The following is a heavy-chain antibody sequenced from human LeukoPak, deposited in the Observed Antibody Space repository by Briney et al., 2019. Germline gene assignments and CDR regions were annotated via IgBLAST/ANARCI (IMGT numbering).Heavy chain of an antibody. CDR1: GGSISSYY. V-gene: IGHV4-59*01. Sequence: TSETLSLTCTVSGGSISSYYWSWIRQPPGKGLEWIGYIYYSGSTNYNPSLKSRVTISVDTSKNQFSLKLSSMTAADTAVYYCASTYLNYYDSSGYCSAYYYGMDVWGQGTTVTVSS. D-gene: IGHD3-22*01. J-gene: IGHJ6*02. CDR3: ASTYLNYYDSSGYCSAYYYGMDV. CDR2: IYYSGST.